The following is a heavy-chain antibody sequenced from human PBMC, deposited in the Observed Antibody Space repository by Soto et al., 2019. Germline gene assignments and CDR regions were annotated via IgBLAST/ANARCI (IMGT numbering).Heavy chain of an antibody. Sequence: NPTETLSLTCTVSGGSISSYYWSWIRQPPGKGLEWIGYIYYSGSTNYNPSLKSRVTISVDTSKNQFSLKLSSVTAADTAVYYWARGNGYMQYYYDSSGQETLDILSS. CDR1: GGSISSYY. V-gene: IGHV4-59*01. CDR3: ARGNGYMQYYYDS. J-gene: IGHJ4*02. D-gene: IGHD6-25*01. CDR2: IYYSGST.